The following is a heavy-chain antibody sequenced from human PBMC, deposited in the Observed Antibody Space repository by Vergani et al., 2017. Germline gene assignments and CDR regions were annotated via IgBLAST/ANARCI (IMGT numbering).Heavy chain of an antibody. D-gene: IGHD2-15*01. CDR1: DSTFRRYY. V-gene: IGHV3-23*04. CDR2: ISGSGDST. J-gene: IGHJ4*02. CDR3: TKLRSVVLEAATNY. Sequence: EQLVESGGGMVQPGSSLRLSCAASDSTFRRYYYHWVRQVPGKGLGWVSGISGSGDSTYYADSVKGRFTISRDNSKKTLYLQMNSLRVEDTAVYYCTKLRSVVLEAATNYWGQGTLVTVSS.